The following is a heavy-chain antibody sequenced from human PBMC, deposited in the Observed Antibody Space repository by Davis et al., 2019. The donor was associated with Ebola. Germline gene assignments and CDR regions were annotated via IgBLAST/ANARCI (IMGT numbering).Heavy chain of an antibody. CDR1: GFTLSGYS. D-gene: IGHD1-26*01. Sequence: GGSLRLSCAASGFTLSGYSMNWVRQAPGKGLEWVSYISSNSRTTYYADSVKGRFTISRDNAKNSLYLQMSSLKDEDTAVYYCARVGFSSSCDDLWGQGSLVTVSS. J-gene: IGHJ4*02. CDR2: ISSNSRTT. V-gene: IGHV3-48*02. CDR3: ARVGFSSSCDDL.